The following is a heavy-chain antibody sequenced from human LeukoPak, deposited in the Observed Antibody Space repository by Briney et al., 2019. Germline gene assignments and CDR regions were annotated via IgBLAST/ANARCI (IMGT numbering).Heavy chain of an antibody. CDR2: ISGSGGST. CDR3: ASDPDIVVVPAAMPETNWFDP. CDR1: GFTFSRYA. Sequence: GGSPRLSCAASGFTFSRYAMSWVRQAPGKGLEWVSAISGSGGSTYYADSVKGRFTISRDNSKNTLYLQMNSLRAEDTAVYYCASDPDIVVVPAAMPETNWFDPWGQGTLVTVSS. D-gene: IGHD2-2*01. J-gene: IGHJ5*02. V-gene: IGHV3-23*01.